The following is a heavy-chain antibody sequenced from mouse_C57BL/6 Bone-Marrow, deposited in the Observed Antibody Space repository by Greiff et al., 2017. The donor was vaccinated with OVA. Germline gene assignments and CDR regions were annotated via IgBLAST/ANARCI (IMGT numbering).Heavy chain of an antibody. CDR1: GYTFTSYT. V-gene: IGHV1-4*01. CDR3: ARLWAYNSREFAY. D-gene: IGHD1-1*01. J-gene: IGHJ3*01. CDR2: INPSSGYT. Sequence: QVQLQQSGAELARPGASVKLSCKASGYTFTSYTMHWVKQRPGQGLEWIGYINPSSGYTKYNQKFKDKATLTADKSSSTAYMQLSSLTSEDSAVYDCARLWAYNSREFAYWGQGTLVTVSA.